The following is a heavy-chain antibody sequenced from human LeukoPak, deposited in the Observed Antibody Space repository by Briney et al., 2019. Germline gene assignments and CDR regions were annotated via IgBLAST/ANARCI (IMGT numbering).Heavy chain of an antibody. Sequence: PSETLSLTCTVSGGSISSYYWSWIRQPPGKGLEWIGYIYYSGSTNYNPSLKSRVTISVDTSKNQFSLKLGSVTAADTAVYYCARARRDGYNFYYYGMDVWGQGTTVTVSS. CDR1: GGSISSYY. V-gene: IGHV4-59*01. CDR2: IYYSGST. J-gene: IGHJ6*02. D-gene: IGHD5-24*01. CDR3: ARARRDGYNFYYYGMDV.